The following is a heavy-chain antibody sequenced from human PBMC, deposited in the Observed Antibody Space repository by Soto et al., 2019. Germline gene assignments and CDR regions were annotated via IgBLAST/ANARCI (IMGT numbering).Heavy chain of an antibody. CDR2: INPNSGGT. CDR3: ARLGMESGLVVVITGFDY. Sequence: GASVKVSCKASGYTFTGYYMHWVRQAPGQGLEWMGWINPNSGGTNYAQKFQGWVTMTRDTSISTAYMELSRLRSDDTAVYYCARLGMESGLVVVITGFDYRGQGTLVTVSS. D-gene: IGHD3-22*01. CDR1: GYTFTGYY. J-gene: IGHJ4*02. V-gene: IGHV1-2*04.